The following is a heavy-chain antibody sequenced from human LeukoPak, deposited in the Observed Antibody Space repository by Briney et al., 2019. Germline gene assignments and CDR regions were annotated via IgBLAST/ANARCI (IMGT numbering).Heavy chain of an antibody. CDR1: GGSISSGSYY. CDR2: IYDSGST. D-gene: IGHD1-14*01. Sequence: PSETLSLTCTVSGGSISSGSYYWSWIRQPAGKGLEWIGNIYDSGSTKYNPSLKSRVTISVDTSKNQFSLKLSSVTAADTAVYYCARLRVMTGGYYYYMDVWGKGTTVTVSS. CDR3: ARLRVMTGGYYYYMDV. V-gene: IGHV4-61*09. J-gene: IGHJ6*03.